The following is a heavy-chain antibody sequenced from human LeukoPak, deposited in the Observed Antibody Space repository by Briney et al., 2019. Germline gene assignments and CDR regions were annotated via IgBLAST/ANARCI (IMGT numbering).Heavy chain of an antibody. Sequence: ASVKVSCKASGYTFTSYGISWVRQAPGQGLEWMGWISAYNGNTNYAQKLQGRVTMTTDTSTSTAYMELRSLRSDDAAVYYCARITANLFAGWFDPWGQGTLVTVSS. V-gene: IGHV1-18*01. D-gene: IGHD1-20*01. CDR2: ISAYNGNT. CDR1: GYTFTSYG. CDR3: ARITANLFAGWFDP. J-gene: IGHJ5*02.